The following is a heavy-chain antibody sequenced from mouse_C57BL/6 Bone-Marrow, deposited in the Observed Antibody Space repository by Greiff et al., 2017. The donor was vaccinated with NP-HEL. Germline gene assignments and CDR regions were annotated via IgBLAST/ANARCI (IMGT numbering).Heavy chain of an antibody. D-gene: IGHD2-3*01. V-gene: IGHV5-6*02. Sequence: DVKLVESGGDLVKPGGSLKLSCAASGFTFSSYGMSWVRQTPDKRLEWVATISSGGSYTYYPDSVKGRFTISRDNAKNTLYLQMSSLKSEDTAMYYCARAGWLPFDYWGRGTTLTVSS. CDR1: GFTFSSYG. J-gene: IGHJ2*01. CDR2: ISSGGSYT. CDR3: ARAGWLPFDY.